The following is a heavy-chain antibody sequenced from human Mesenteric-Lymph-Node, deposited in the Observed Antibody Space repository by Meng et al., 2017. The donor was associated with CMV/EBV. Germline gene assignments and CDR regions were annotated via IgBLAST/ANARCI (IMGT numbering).Heavy chain of an antibody. CDR2: INPRTGGT. CDR1: GGTFRGYG. J-gene: IGHJ4*02. CDR3: AADVLRITAGDY. D-gene: IGHD3-10*02. Sequence: CKASGGTFRGYGISWVRQAPGQRLEWMGDINPRTGGTDLTQRFQGSVTLTRDTSITTAYMELRSLRSDDTAVYYCAADVLRITAGDYWGQGTLVTVSS. V-gene: IGHV1-2*02.